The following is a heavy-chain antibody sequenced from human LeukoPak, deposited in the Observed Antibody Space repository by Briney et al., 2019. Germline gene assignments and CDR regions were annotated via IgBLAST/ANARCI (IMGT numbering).Heavy chain of an antibody. CDR3: AISVEMATMSSVPDY. D-gene: IGHD5-24*01. Sequence: SVKVSCKASGYTFTSYDINWVRQAPGQGLEWMGRIIPILGIANYAQKFQGRVTITADKSTNTAYMELSSLRSEDTAVYYCAISVEMATMSSVPDYWGQGTLVTVSS. J-gene: IGHJ4*02. CDR2: IIPILGIA. V-gene: IGHV1-69*04. CDR1: GYTFTSYD.